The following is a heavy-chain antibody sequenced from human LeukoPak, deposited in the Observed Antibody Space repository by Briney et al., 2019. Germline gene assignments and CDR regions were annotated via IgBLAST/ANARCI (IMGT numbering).Heavy chain of an antibody. CDR3: ARDGGSGYDPADFQH. CDR1: GGSISSYY. D-gene: IGHD5-12*01. J-gene: IGHJ1*01. CDR2: IYYSGST. Sequence: TSETLSLTCTVSGGSISSYYWSWIRQPLGKGLEWIGYIYYSGSTNYNSSLKSRVTISVDTSKNQFSLKLSSVTAADTAVYYCARDGGSGYDPADFQHWGQGTLVTVSS. V-gene: IGHV4-59*01.